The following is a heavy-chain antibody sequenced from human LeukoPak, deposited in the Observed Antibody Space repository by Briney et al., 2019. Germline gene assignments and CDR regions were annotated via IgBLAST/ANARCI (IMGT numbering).Heavy chain of an antibody. J-gene: IGHJ4*02. Sequence: PSETLSLTCTVSGGSISSYYWSWIRQPPGKGLEWIGYIYYSGSTNYNPSLKSRVTISVDTSKNQFSLKLSSVTAADTAVYYCGRHVYSSGWPYFDYWGQGTLVTVSS. CDR2: IYYSGST. CDR3: GRHVYSSGWPYFDY. D-gene: IGHD6-19*01. V-gene: IGHV4-59*08. CDR1: GGSISSYY.